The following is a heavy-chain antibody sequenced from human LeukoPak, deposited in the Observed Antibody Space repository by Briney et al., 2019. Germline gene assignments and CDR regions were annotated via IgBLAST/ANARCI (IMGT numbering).Heavy chain of an antibody. Sequence: PSETLSLTCTVSGYSISSGYYWGWIRQPPGKGLEWIGSIYHSGGTYYNPSLKSRVTISIDRSKNQFSLKLSSVTAADTAVYYCARGEWELQGFDPWGQGTLVTVSS. CDR3: ARGEWELQGFDP. CDR1: GYSISSGYY. J-gene: IGHJ5*02. CDR2: IYHSGGT. D-gene: IGHD1-26*01. V-gene: IGHV4-38-2*02.